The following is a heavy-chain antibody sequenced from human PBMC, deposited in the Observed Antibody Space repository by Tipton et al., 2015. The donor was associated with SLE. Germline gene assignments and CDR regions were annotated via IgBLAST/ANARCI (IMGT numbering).Heavy chain of an antibody. CDR3: ARSMVRGVLWCDP. CDR2: INHSGST. D-gene: IGHD3-10*01. J-gene: IGHJ5*02. CDR1: GGSFSSNY. Sequence: TLSLTCAVYGGSFSSNYWSWIRQPPGKGLECIGAINHSGSTTYNPSLKSRVTISIDTSKNQFSLKLSSVTAADTAVYYCARSMVRGVLWCDPWGQGTQVTVAS. V-gene: IGHV4-34*01.